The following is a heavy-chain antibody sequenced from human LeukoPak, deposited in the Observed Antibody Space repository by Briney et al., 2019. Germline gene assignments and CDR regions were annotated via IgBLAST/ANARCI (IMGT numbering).Heavy chain of an antibody. CDR3: ANCAAPGYYYYGMDV. CDR1: GFTFSSYA. CDR2: ISGSGGST. J-gene: IGHJ6*02. Sequence: PGGSLRLSCAASGFTFSSYAMSWVRQAPGKGLEWVSAISGSGGSTYYADSVKGRFTISRDNSKNTLYLQMNSLRAEDTAVYYCANCAAPGYYYYGMDVWGQGTTVTVSS. D-gene: IGHD6-13*01. V-gene: IGHV3-23*01.